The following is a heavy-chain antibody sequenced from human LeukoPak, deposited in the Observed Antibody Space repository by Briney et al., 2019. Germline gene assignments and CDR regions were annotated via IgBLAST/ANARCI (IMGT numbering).Heavy chain of an antibody. CDR1: GFTFTSSA. CDR2: IVVGSGNT. V-gene: IGHV1-58*01. Sequence: ASVKVSCKASGFTFTSSAVQWVRQARGQRLEWIGWIVVGSGNTNYAQKFQERVTITRDMSTSTAYMEPSSLRSEDTAVYYCAAIFSGSHPGYFDYRGQGTLVTVSS. CDR3: AAIFSGSHPGYFDY. J-gene: IGHJ4*02. D-gene: IGHD1-26*01.